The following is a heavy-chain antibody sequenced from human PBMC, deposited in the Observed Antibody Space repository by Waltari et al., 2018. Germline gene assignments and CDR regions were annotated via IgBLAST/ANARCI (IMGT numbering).Heavy chain of an antibody. J-gene: IGHJ4*02. CDR2: IYPGDSDT. CDR1: GYSFTSYW. D-gene: IGHD3-3*01. CDR3: ARHAYDFWSGYRVDY. Sequence: EVQLVQSGAEVKKPGESLKISCKGSGYSFTSYWIGGVRQLPGKGLEWLGIIYPGDSDTRYSPSFQGQVTISADKSISTAYLQWSSLKASDTAMYYCARHAYDFWSGYRVDYWGQGTLVTVSS. V-gene: IGHV5-51*01.